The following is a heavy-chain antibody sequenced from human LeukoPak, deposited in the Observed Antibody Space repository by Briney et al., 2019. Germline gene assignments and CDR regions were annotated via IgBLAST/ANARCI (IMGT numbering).Heavy chain of an antibody. CDR3: ARIYYDSSGYYYEFDY. V-gene: IGHV4-39*01. CDR2: IYYSGST. J-gene: IGHJ4*02. CDR1: GVSINSRTYY. Sequence: SETLSLTCTVSGVSINSRTYYWGWIRQPPWKGLEWIGNIYYSGSTFYNPSLKSRITISIDTSNNEFSLKLSSVTAADTAVYYCARIYYDSSGYYYEFDYWGQGTLVTVSS. D-gene: IGHD3-22*01.